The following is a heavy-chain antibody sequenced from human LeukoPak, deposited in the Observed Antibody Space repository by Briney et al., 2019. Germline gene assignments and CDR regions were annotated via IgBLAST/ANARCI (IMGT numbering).Heavy chain of an antibody. CDR1: GFTFDDYA. V-gene: IGHV3-9*01. CDR3: TKGQKRVTVAGYSWFDP. Sequence: PGGSLRLSCAASGFTFDDYAMHWVRQAPGKGLEWVAGITWGGDSSDYADSVKGRFTISRDNAKNSLYLQMSSLRIEDTAFYYCTKGQKRVTVAGYSWFDPWGQGTLVTVSS. CDR2: ITWGGDSS. D-gene: IGHD6-19*01. J-gene: IGHJ5*02.